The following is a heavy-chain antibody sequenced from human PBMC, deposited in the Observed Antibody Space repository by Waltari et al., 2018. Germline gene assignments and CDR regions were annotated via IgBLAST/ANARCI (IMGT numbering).Heavy chain of an antibody. Sequence: QVQLVESGGGVVQPGRSLRLSCAASGFTFRSYGMPWVSPAPGKGLEWVAVIWYDGSNKYDADSVKGRFTISRDNSKNTLYLQMNSLRAEDTAVYYCARGRYCSGGSCYAQDYWGQGTLVTVSS. CDR1: GFTFRSYG. V-gene: IGHV3-33*01. J-gene: IGHJ4*02. D-gene: IGHD2-15*01. CDR3: ARGRYCSGGSCYAQDY. CDR2: IWYDGSNK.